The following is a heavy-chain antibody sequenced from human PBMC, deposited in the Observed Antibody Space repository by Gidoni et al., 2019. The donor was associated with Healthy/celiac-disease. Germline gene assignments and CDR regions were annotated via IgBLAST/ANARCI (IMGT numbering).Heavy chain of an antibody. V-gene: IGHV3-53*02. J-gene: IGHJ4*02. CDR2: IYSGGST. D-gene: IGHD1-26*01. CDR3: ARSKLGSFVYFDY. Sequence: EVQLVETGGGLIQPGGSLRLACAASGFTVSSNYMSWVRQAPGKGLGLVSVIYSGGSTYYADSVKGRFTISRDNSKNTLYLQMNSLRAEDTAVYYCARSKLGSFVYFDYWGQGTLVTVSS. CDR1: GFTVSSNY.